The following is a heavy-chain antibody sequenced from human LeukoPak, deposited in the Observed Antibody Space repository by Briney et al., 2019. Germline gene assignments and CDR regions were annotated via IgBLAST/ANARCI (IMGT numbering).Heavy chain of an antibody. V-gene: IGHV3-23*01. D-gene: IGHD2-21*02. CDR2: ITFSADTT. CDR3: AKISWDSGGDREKY. CDR1: GFTFSSYA. J-gene: IGHJ4*02. Sequence: GGSLRLSCATSGFTFSSYAMSWVRQAPGKGLEWVSAITFSADTTYYADSVKGRFTISRDNSKNTLYLQLSSLRTEDTAVYYCAKISWDSGGDREKYWGQGTLVTVSS.